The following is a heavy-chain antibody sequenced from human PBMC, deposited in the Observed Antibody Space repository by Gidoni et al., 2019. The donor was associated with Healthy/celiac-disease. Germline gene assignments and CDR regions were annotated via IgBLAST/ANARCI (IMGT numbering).Heavy chain of an antibody. V-gene: IGHV1-69*17. Sequence: QVQLVQSGAEVNKPGSSVKVSCKASGGTFHSYAISWVRQAPGQGLEWMGGILPIFGIANYAQKFQGRVTITADKSTSTAYMELSSLRSEDTAVDYCARDYCSGGSCYYYGMDVWGQGTTVTVSS. CDR1: GGTFHSYA. CDR2: ILPIFGIA. CDR3: ARDYCSGGSCYYYGMDV. J-gene: IGHJ6*02. D-gene: IGHD2-15*01.